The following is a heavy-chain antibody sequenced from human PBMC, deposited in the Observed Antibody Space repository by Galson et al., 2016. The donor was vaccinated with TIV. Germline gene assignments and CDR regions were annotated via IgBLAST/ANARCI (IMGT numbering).Heavy chain of an antibody. V-gene: IGHV5-51*01. D-gene: IGHD2-21*02. CDR3: ATIRGLPCGCDCYSEWYFAL. Sequence: QSGAEVTKPGESLKISCKGSGYSFTNNWIGWVRQMPGKGLEWMGSIYPGDSATSYSPSFQGHVTISADKSISTAYLQWSSVKASDTAMHYCATIRGLPCGCDCYSEWYFALWGRGTLVTVSS. CDR2: IYPGDSAT. CDR1: GYSFTNNW. J-gene: IGHJ2*01.